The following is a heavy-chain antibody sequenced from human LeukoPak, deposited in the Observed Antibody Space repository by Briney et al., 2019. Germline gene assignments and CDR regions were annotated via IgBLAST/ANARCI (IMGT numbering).Heavy chain of an antibody. V-gene: IGHV3-23*01. J-gene: IGHJ6*03. D-gene: IGHD3-9*01. Sequence: GGSLRLSCAASGFTFSSYGMSWVRQAPGKGLEWVSAISGSGGSTYYADSGKGRFTISRDNSKNTLYLQMNSLRAEDTAVYYCAKDGGTLRCFDWLLYCYMDVWGKGTTVTISS. CDR3: AKDGGTLRCFDWLLYCYMDV. CDR2: ISGSGGST. CDR1: GFTFSSYG.